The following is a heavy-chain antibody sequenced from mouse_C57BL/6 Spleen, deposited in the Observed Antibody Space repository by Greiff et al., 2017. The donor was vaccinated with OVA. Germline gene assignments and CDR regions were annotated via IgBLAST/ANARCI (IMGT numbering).Heavy chain of an antibody. CDR3: ARCGTEDGMDD. D-gene: IGHD1-1*02. J-gene: IGHJ4*01. CDR2: IYPGDGDT. Sequence: QVQLQQPGPELVKPGASVKISCKASGYAFSSSWMNWVKQRPGKGLEWIGRIYPGDGDTNYNGKFKGKATLTADKSSSTAYMHLSSLTSEYSAVYFIARCGTEDGMDDWGKGTSVTVSS. V-gene: IGHV1-82*01. CDR1: GYAFSSSW.